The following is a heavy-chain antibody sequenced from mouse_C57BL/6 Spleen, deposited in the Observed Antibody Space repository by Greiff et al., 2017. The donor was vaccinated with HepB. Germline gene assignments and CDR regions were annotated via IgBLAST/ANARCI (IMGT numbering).Heavy chain of an antibody. J-gene: IGHJ1*03. CDR3: ARRNGTWYFDV. CDR2: ISDGGSYT. V-gene: IGHV5-4*03. CDR1: GFTFSSYA. Sequence: EVKLMESGGGLVKPGGSLKLSCAASGFTFSSYAMSWVRQTPEKRLEWVATISDGGSYTYYPDNVKGRFTISRDNAKNNLYLQMSHLKSEDTAMYYCARRNGTWYFDVWGTGTAVTVSS. D-gene: IGHD4-1*01.